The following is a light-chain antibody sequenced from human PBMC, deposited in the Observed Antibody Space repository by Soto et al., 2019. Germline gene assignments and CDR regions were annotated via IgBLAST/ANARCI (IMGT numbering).Light chain of an antibody. CDR3: RSYTSSTTFV. Sequence: QSVLTQPASVSGSPGQSITISCTGTSSDIGGYNYVSWYQQHPGKAPKLLISDVTNRPSGVSNRFSGSKSANTASLTISGLQAEDEAEYYCRSYTSSTTFVFGPGTKVNVL. CDR1: SSDIGGYNY. CDR2: DVT. J-gene: IGLJ1*01. V-gene: IGLV2-14*03.